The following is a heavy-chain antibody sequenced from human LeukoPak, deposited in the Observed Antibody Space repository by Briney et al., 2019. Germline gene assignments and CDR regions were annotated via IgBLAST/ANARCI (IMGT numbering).Heavy chain of an antibody. CDR3: ARGQGFGEPGGYYYYGMDV. CDR1: GYTFTSYD. Sequence: RASVKVSCKASGYTFTSYDINWVRQATGQGLEWMGWMNPNGGNTGYAQKFQGRVTMTRNTSISTAYMELSSLRSEDTAVYYCARGQGFGEPGGYYYYGMDVWGQGTTVTVSS. V-gene: IGHV1-8*01. J-gene: IGHJ6*02. CDR2: MNPNGGNT. D-gene: IGHD3-10*01.